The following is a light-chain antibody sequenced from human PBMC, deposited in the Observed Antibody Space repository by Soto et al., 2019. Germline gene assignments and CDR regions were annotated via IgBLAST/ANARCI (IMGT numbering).Light chain of an antibody. CDR1: STDVGGYNY. J-gene: IGLJ1*01. V-gene: IGLV2-14*01. Sequence: QSALTQPASVSGSPGQSIAISCTGTSTDVGGYNYVSWYQQHPGKAPKLIIFEVSKRPSGASDRFSGSKSGNTASLTISGPQGEDEADYYCSSYTSSPTSVFGTGTKLTVL. CDR2: EVS. CDR3: SSYTSSPTSV.